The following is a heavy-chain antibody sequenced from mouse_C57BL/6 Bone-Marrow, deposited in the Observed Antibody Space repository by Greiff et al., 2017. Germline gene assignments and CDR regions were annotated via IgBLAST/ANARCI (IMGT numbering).Heavy chain of an antibody. CDR2: IYPGDGDT. CDR1: GYAFSSYW. CDR3: ARGLYYDNDREGDY. V-gene: IGHV1-80*01. Sequence: VQLQQSGAELVKPGASVKISCKASGYAFSSYWMNWVKQRPGKGLEWIGQIYPGDGDTNYNGKFKGKATLTADKSSSTAYMQLSSLTSEDSAVYFCARGLYYDNDREGDYWGQGTTRTVSS. J-gene: IGHJ2*01. D-gene: IGHD2-4*01.